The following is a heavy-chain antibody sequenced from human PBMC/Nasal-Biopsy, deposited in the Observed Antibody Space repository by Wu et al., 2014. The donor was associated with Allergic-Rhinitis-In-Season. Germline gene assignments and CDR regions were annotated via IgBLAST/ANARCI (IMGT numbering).Heavy chain of an antibody. J-gene: IGHJ4*02. Sequence: TLSLTCTVSGYSISSGYYWGWVRQSPGKGLEWIGSMYQTTTIQYNPSLKSRVTISVDTSKNQFSLNLRSVTAADTAVYYCARGRVLYRHGATLDSWGQGTLVTVSS. CDR3: ARGRVLYRHGATLDS. CDR2: MYQTTTI. D-gene: IGHD1-26*01. V-gene: IGHV4-38-2*02. CDR1: GYSISSGYY.